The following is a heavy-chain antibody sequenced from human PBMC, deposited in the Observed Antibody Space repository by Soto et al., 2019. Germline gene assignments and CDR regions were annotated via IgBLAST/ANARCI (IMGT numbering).Heavy chain of an antibody. CDR2: INHSGST. Sequence: SETLSLTCAVYGGSFSGYYWSWIRQPPGKGLEWIGEINHSGSTNYNPSLKSRVTISVDTSKNQFSLKLSSVTAADTAVYYCARGWGTMVRGFLDSWGQGTLVKVSS. CDR1: GGSFSGYY. D-gene: IGHD3-10*01. V-gene: IGHV4-34*01. CDR3: ARGWGTMVRGFLDS. J-gene: IGHJ5*01.